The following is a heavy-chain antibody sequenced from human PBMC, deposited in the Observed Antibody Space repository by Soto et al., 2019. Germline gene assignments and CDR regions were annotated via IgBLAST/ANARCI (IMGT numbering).Heavy chain of an antibody. CDR1: GGSISSGGYY. D-gene: IGHD2-2*01. J-gene: IGHJ4*02. V-gene: IGHV4-31*03. Sequence: SETLSLTCTVSGGSISSGGYYWSWIRQHPGKGLEWIGYIYYSGSTYYNPSLKSRVTISVDTSKNQFSLKLSSVTAADTAVYYCASASVVVPAAMGGPFDYWGQGTLVTVSS. CDR2: IYYSGST. CDR3: ASASVVVPAAMGGPFDY.